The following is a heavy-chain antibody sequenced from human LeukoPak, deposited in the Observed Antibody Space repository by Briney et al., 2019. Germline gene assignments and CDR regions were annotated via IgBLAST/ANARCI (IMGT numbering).Heavy chain of an antibody. CDR1: GGSFSGYY. D-gene: IGHD5-12*01. V-gene: IGHV4-34*01. CDR3: ATVKSEKVDKVTTTPVDY. Sequence: SETLSLTCAVYGGSFSGYYWSWIRQPPGKGLEWIGEINHSGSTNYNPSLKSRVTISVDTSKNQFSLKLSYVTAADTAVYYCATVKSEKVDKVTTTPVDYWGQGTLVTVSS. CDR2: INHSGST. J-gene: IGHJ4*02.